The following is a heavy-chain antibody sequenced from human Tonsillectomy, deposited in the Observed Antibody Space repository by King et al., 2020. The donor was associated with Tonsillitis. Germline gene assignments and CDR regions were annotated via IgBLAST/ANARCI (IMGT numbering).Heavy chain of an antibody. CDR1: GGTFNTQA. V-gene: IGHV1-69*01. CDR3: GRGSGTYWFFDL. Sequence: QLVQSGAEVKKPGSSVKVFCKASGGTFNTQAVSWVRQAPGQGLEWMGGIVPILGTADYAQKYQDRVTISADESTNTVYVELNNLRSEDTAVYYCGRGSGTYWFFDLWGRGTLVTVSS. J-gene: IGHJ2*01. D-gene: IGHD1-26*01. CDR2: IVPILGTA.